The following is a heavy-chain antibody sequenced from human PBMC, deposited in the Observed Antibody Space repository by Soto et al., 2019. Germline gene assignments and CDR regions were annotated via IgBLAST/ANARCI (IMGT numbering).Heavy chain of an antibody. Sequence: GGSLRLSCAASGFTFSSWSMNWVRQAPGKGLEWVSYISSSGGTIHSADSVKGRFTISRDNAKNSLYLQMNSLRAEDTAVYYCARDLAGDYYDSSGTSFDYWGQGT. CDR3: ARDLAGDYYDSSGTSFDY. V-gene: IGHV3-48*01. CDR2: ISSSGGTI. CDR1: GFTFSSWS. J-gene: IGHJ4*02. D-gene: IGHD3-22*01.